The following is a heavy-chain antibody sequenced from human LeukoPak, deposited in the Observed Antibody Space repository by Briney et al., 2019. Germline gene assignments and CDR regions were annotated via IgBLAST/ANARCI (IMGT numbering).Heavy chain of an antibody. J-gene: IGHJ4*02. CDR3: ARSLLGAVAGTIAYFDY. Sequence: SQTLSLTCAISGDSVSSNSAAWNWIRQSPSRGLEWVGRTYYRSKWYNDYAVSVKSRITINPDTSKNQFSLQLNSVTPEDTAVYYCARSLLGAVAGTIAYFDYWGQGTLVTVSS. CDR2: TYYRSKWYN. CDR1: GDSVSSNSAA. V-gene: IGHV6-1*01. D-gene: IGHD6-19*01.